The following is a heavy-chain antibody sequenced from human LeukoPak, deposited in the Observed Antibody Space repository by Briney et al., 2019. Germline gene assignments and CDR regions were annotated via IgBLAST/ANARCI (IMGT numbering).Heavy chain of an antibody. J-gene: IGHJ4*02. CDR2: IYYSGST. CDR1: GGSISSSSYY. D-gene: IGHD5-12*01. CDR3: ARRRIVATIDY. Sequence: SETLSLTCTVSGGSISSSSYYWGWIPQPPGKGLEWIGSIYYSGSTYYNPSLKSRVTISVDTSQNQFSLKLSSVTAADTAVYYCARRRIVATIDYWGQGTLVTVSS. V-gene: IGHV4-39*01.